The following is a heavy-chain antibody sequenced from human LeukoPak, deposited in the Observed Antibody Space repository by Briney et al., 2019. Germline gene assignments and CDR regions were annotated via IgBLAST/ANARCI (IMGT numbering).Heavy chain of an antibody. CDR1: GFTFDDYA. CDR3: AKVNGRYSYGYVFDY. Sequence: GGSLRLSCAASGFTFDDYAMHWVRQAPGKGLEWVAGISWNSGSIGYADSVKGRFTISRDNAKTSLYLQMNSLRAEDTALYYCAKVNGRYSYGYVFDYWGQGTLVTVSS. D-gene: IGHD5-18*01. V-gene: IGHV3-9*01. J-gene: IGHJ4*02. CDR2: ISWNSGSI.